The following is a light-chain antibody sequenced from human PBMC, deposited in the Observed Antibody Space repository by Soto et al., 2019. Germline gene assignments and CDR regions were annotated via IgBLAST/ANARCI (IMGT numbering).Light chain of an antibody. CDR2: STS. CDR1: TGAVTSGYY. CDR3: LSYYGGAQV. J-gene: IGLJ2*01. Sequence: QAVVTQEPSLTVSPGGTVTLTCASSTGAVTSGYYPNWFQQKPGQAPRALIYSTSNTLSWTHARFSGSLLVGKAALTLSGVHPEDEDEYYCLSYYGGAQVFGGGTKLTVL. V-gene: IGLV7-43*01.